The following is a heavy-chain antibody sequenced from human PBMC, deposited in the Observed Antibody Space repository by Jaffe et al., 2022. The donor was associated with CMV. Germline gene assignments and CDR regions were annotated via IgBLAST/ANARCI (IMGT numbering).Heavy chain of an antibody. J-gene: IGHJ6*03. CDR1: GFTFSSYG. CDR2: IWYDGSNK. Sequence: QVQLVESGGGVVQPGRSLRLSCAASGFTFSSYGMHWVRQAPGKGLEWVAVIWYDGSNKYYADSVKGRFTISRDNSKNTLYLQMNSLRAEDTAVYYCARRSVTPPSGYYYYMDVWGKGTTVTVSS. CDR3: ARRSVTPPSGYYYYMDV. V-gene: IGHV3-33*08. D-gene: IGHD4-17*01.